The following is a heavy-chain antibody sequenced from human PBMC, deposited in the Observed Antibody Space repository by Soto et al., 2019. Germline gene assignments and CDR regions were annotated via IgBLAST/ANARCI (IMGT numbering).Heavy chain of an antibody. J-gene: IGHJ4*02. D-gene: IGHD2-15*01. CDR2: INSDGSST. V-gene: IGHV3-74*01. Sequence: TGGSLRLNCAASGFTFSSYWMHWVRQAPGKGLVWVSRINSDGSSTSYADSVKGRFTISRDNAKNTLYLQMNSLRAEDTAVYYCFIFCLLVAAATRDYYCGQGTLVTVSS. CDR1: GFTFSSYW. CDR3: FIFCLLVAAATRDYY.